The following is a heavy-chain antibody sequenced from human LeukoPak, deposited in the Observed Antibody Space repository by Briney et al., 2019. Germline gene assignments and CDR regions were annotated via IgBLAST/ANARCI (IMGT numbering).Heavy chain of an antibody. CDR1: GGSISSSSYY. D-gene: IGHD2-21*01. J-gene: IGHJ4*02. V-gene: IGHV4-39*07. Sequence: SETLSLTCTVSGGSISSSSYYWGWIRQPPGKGLEWIGSIYYSGSTYYNPSLKSRVTISVDTSKNQFSLKLSSVTAADTAVYYCAKTVDGVVGYWGQGTLVTVSS. CDR2: IYYSGST. CDR3: AKTVDGVVGY.